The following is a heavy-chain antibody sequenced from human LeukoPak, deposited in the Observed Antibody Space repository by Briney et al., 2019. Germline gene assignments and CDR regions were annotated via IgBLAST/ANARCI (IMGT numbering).Heavy chain of an antibody. D-gene: IGHD3-22*01. CDR2: SGST. CDR1: GFSISNGYY. CDR3: ATPDSSGYYYLY. J-gene: IGHJ4*02. V-gene: IGHV4-38-2*02. Sequence: SETLSLTCTVSGFSISNGYYWGWIRQPPGKGLEWIGSSGSTYYNPSLKSRVTISVDTSKNQFSLKLTSVTAADTAVYYCATPDSSGYYYLYWGQGTLVTVSS.